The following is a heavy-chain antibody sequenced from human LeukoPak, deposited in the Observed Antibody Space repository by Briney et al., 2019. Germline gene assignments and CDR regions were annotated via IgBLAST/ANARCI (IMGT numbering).Heavy chain of an antibody. CDR1: GGSISSYY. V-gene: IGHV4-59*01. D-gene: IGHD1-26*01. Sequence: TSETLSLTCTVSGGSISSYYWSWIRQPPAKGLEWIGYIYYSGSTNYNPSLKSRVTISVDTSKNQFSLKLSSVTAADTAVYYCARGPFLVGATEFDPWGQGTLVTVSS. J-gene: IGHJ5*02. CDR3: ARGPFLVGATEFDP. CDR2: IYYSGST.